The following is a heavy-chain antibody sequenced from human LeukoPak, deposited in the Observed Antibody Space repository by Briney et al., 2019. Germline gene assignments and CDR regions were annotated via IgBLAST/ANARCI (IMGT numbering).Heavy chain of an antibody. J-gene: IGHJ4*02. CDR2: ISYDGSNK. CDR1: GFTFSSYA. D-gene: IGHD2-2*01. CDR3: ARGWGGYCSSTSCYPLYFDY. Sequence: GGSLRLSCAASGFTFSSYAMHWVRQAPGKGLEWVAVISYDGSNKYYADSVKGRFTISRDNSKNTLYLQMNSLSAEDTAVYYCARGWGGYCSSTSCYPLYFDYWGQGTLVTVSS. V-gene: IGHV3-30-3*01.